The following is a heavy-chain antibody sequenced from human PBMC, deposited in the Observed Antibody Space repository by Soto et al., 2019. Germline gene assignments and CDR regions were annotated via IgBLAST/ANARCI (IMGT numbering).Heavy chain of an antibody. J-gene: IGHJ6*02. CDR2: IYPGDSDT. V-gene: IGHV5-51*01. CDR1: GYSFTSYW. Sequence: ESLTIVVTGSGYSFTSYWIGLVRQMPGKGLEWMGIIYPGDSDTGYSPSFQGKVTISADKSISTAYLQWRSLKASDTAMYYCARHLRAAAELYYYGMDVWGQGTKVTVSS. CDR3: ARHLRAAAELYYYGMDV. D-gene: IGHD6-13*01.